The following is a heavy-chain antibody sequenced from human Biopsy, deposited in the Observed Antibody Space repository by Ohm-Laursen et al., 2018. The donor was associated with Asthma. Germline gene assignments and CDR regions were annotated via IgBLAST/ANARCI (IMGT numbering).Heavy chain of an antibody. CDR3: ARTFHFWSPYHAEHYQL. D-gene: IGHD3-3*02. CDR1: AFTFSSYN. V-gene: IGHV3-7*01. CDR2: IKHDGSEN. J-gene: IGHJ1*01. Sequence: SLRLSCSASAFTFSSYNFHWVRQVPGRGLEWVANIKHDGSENNHVDSLKGRFTISRDNAKNSLYLQMNSLRAEDTAVYYCARTFHFWSPYHAEHYQLWGQGTLVTVSS.